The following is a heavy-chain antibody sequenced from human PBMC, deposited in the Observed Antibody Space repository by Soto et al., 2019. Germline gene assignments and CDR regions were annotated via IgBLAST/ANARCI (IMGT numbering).Heavy chain of an antibody. CDR3: ARDRGGSSFDYVWGSYRYTDY. J-gene: IGHJ4*02. V-gene: IGHV3-7*03. Sequence: GGSLRLSCAASGFTFSSYWMSWVRQAPGKGLEWVANIKQDGSEKYYVDSVKGRFTISRDNAKNSLYLQMNSLRVEDTAVYYCARDRGGSSFDYVWGSYRYTDYWGQGTLVTVSS. CDR2: IKQDGSEK. CDR1: GFTFSSYW. D-gene: IGHD3-16*02.